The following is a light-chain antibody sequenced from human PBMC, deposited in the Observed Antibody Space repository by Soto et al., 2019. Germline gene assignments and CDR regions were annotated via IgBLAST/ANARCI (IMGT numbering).Light chain of an antibody. CDR1: SGSIGSSY. J-gene: IGLJ3*02. Sequence: NFMLTQPHSVSESPGKTVTISCTRSSGSIGSSYVQWYQQRPGSSPTTVIFADNQRPTGVPVRFSGSIDSSSNSASLVISGLRTEDEADYYCQSYDTSNPLVFGGGTQLTVL. V-gene: IGLV6-57*01. CDR2: ADN. CDR3: QSYDTSNPLV.